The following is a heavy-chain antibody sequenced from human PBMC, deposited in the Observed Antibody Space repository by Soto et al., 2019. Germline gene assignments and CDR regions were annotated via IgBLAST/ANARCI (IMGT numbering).Heavy chain of an antibody. Sequence: QVQLVQSGAEVQKPGSSVKVSCKASGGTFSSYAISWVRQAPGQGLEWMGGIIPIFGTANYAQKFQGRVTITADESTSTAYMELSSLRSEDTAVYYCARDGGDAPPMNDAFDIWGQGTMVTVSS. CDR3: ARDGGDAPPMNDAFDI. CDR1: GGTFSSYA. D-gene: IGHD2-21*02. V-gene: IGHV1-69*01. CDR2: IIPIFGTA. J-gene: IGHJ3*02.